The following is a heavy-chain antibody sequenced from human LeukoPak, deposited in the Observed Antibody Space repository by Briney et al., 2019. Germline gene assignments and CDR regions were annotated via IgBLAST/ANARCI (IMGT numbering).Heavy chain of an antibody. D-gene: IGHD3-3*01. J-gene: IGHJ3*02. CDR1: GGSISSYY. V-gene: IGHV4-4*07. CDR2: IYTSGST. Sequence: ETSGTLSLTCTVSGGSISSYYWSWIRQPAGKGLEWIGRIYTSGSTNYNPSLKSRVTMSVDTSKNQFSLKLSSVTAADTAVYYCARDVTIFGVAYDAFDIWGQGTMVTVSS. CDR3: ARDVTIFGVAYDAFDI.